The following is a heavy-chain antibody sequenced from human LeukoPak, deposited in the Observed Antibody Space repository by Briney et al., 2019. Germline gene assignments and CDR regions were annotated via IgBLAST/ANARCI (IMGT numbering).Heavy chain of an antibody. CDR2: ITARADST. D-gene: IGHD2-21*02. V-gene: IGHV3-23*01. CDR3: AKDLGHYCGGDCYHFDY. CDR1: GFTFSNYA. Sequence: GGSLRLSCAASGFTFSNYAMSWVRQAPGKGLEWVSGITARADSTYYADSVKGRFTISRDNSKNTLYLQMNSLRAEDTAVYYCAKDLGHYCGGDCYHFDYWGQGTLVTVSS. J-gene: IGHJ4*02.